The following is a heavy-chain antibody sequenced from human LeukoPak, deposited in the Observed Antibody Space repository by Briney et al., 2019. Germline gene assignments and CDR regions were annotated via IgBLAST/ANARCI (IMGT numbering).Heavy chain of an antibody. CDR1: GYTFTGYY. CDR3: ARDSSYSSSKWFDP. V-gene: IGHV1-2*02. Sequence: ASVKVSCKASGYTFTGYYMHWVRQAPGQGLEWMGWINPNSGGTNYAQKFQGRATMTRDTSISTAYMELSRLRSDDTAVYYCARDSSYSSSKWFDPWGQGTLVTVSS. CDR2: INPNSGGT. J-gene: IGHJ5*02. D-gene: IGHD6-13*01.